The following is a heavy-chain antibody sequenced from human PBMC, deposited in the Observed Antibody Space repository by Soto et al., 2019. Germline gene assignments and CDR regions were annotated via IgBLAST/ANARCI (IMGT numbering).Heavy chain of an antibody. CDR3: ARVVGSGSALHYFDY. Sequence: QVQLVESGGGVVQPGRSLRLSCAASGFSFRVYGMHWVRQAPGKGLEWVAVIWSDGSNKYYADSVKGRFTISRDNSKNTLYLQMNSLRAEDKAVYYCARVVGSGSALHYFDYCGQGSLVTVSS. CDR2: IWSDGSNK. CDR1: GFSFRVYG. D-gene: IGHD3-10*01. V-gene: IGHV3-33*01. J-gene: IGHJ4*02.